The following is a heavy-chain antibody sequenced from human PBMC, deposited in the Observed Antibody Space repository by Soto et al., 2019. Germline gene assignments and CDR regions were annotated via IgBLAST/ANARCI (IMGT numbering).Heavy chain of an antibody. CDR2: ISYDGSNK. CDR1: GFTFSSYG. D-gene: IGHD5-12*01. CDR3: AKAEEMATITDAFDI. Sequence: GGSLRLSCAASGFTFSSYGMYWVRQAPGKGLEWVAVISYDGSNKYYADSVKGRFTISRDNSKNTLYLQMNSLRAEDTAVYYCAKAEEMATITDAFDIWGQGTMVTVSS. V-gene: IGHV3-30*18. J-gene: IGHJ3*02.